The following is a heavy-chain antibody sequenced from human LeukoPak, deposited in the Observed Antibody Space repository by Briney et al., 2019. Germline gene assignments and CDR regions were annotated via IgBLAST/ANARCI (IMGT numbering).Heavy chain of an antibody. J-gene: IGHJ1*01. CDR1: GFTFSNAW. D-gene: IGHD6-19*01. CDR3: TIYSTGAFQH. CDR2: IKSKTDGGTT. V-gene: IGHV3-15*01. Sequence: GGSLRLSCAASGFTFSNAWMSWVRQAPGKGLEWVGRIKSKTDGGTTNYAAPVKGRFTISRDDSKNTLYLQLNSLKTEDTAVYYCTIYSTGAFQHWGQGTLVTVSS.